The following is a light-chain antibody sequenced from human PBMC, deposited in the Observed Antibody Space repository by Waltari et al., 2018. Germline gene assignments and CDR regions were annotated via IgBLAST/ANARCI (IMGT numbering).Light chain of an antibody. CDR3: MQSLQTPLT. Sequence: DIVMTQSPLSLPVTPGDPASISCRSIQSLLHSNTYSYLDWYLQKPGQSPQLLIHLGSNRASGVPDRVSGSGSGTDFTLNISRVEAEDVGIYYCMQSLQTPLTFGQGTKVEIK. V-gene: IGKV2-28*01. J-gene: IGKJ1*01. CDR1: QSLLHSNTYSY. CDR2: LGS.